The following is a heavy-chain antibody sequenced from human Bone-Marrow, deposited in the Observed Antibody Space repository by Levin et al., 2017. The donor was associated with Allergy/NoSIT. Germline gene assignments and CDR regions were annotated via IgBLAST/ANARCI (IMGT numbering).Heavy chain of an antibody. D-gene: IGHD5-12*01. CDR3: ASDRQVYSGYDWPLYYYYYMDV. CDR1: GFTFSSYE. Sequence: GGSLRLSCAASGFTFSSYEMNWVRQAPGKGLEWVSYISSSGSTIYYADSVKGRFTISRDNAKNSLYLQMNSLRAEDTAVYYCASDRQVYSGYDWPLYYYYYMDVWGKGTTVTVSS. V-gene: IGHV3-48*03. J-gene: IGHJ6*03. CDR2: ISSSGSTI.